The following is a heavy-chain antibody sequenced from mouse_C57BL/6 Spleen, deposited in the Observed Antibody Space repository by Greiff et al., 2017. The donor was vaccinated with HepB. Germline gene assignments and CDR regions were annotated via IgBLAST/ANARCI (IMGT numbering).Heavy chain of an antibody. V-gene: IGHV1-43*01. CDR2: INPSTGGT. J-gene: IGHJ2*01. CDR1: GYSFTGYY. D-gene: IGHD4-1*01. CDR3: ARGELGVFLDY. Sequence: EVMLVESGPELVKPGASVKISCKASGYSFTGYYMHWVKQSSEKSLEWIGEINPSTGGTSYNQKFKGKATLTVDKSSSTAYMQLKSLTSEDSAVYYCARGELGVFLDYWGQGTTLTVSS.